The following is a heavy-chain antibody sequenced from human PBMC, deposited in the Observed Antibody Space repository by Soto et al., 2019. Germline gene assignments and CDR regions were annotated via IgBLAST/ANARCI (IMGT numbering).Heavy chain of an antibody. CDR2: ITSSGSAI. V-gene: IGHV3-48*03. D-gene: IGHD1-1*01. CDR1: GFTFSSYE. J-gene: IGHJ4*02. Sequence: EVQLVESGGALVQPGGSLRLSCAASGFTFSSYEMNWVRQAPGKGLEWISYITSSGSAIFYADSVKGRFTISRDNAKNSLYLQMNSLRAEDTAVYYCARGGYNLVFDCWGQGTLVTVSS. CDR3: ARGGYNLVFDC.